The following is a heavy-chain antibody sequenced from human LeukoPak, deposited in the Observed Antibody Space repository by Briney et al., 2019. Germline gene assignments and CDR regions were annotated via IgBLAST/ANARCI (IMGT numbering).Heavy chain of an antibody. CDR3: ARGRNYYDFWSGYYDGFDY. V-gene: IGHV3-11*04. CDR1: GFTFSDYY. J-gene: IGHJ4*02. D-gene: IGHD3-3*01. CDR2: ISSSGSTI. Sequence: GGSLRLSCAASGFTFSDYYMSWIRQAPAKGLEWVSYISSSGSTIYYADSVKGRFTISRDNAKNSLYLQMNSLRAEDTAVYYCARGRNYYDFWSGYYDGFDYWGQGTLVTVSS.